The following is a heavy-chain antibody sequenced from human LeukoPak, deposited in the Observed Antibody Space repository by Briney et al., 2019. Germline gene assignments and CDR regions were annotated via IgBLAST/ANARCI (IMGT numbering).Heavy chain of an antibody. Sequence: GGSLRLSCAVSGFTFNNFWMSWVRQAPGRGLEWVANIHPGGNEKYHVESVKGRFTISRDNAKNSLFLQMNGLRVEDTAVYYCARGDAFSGDHWGQGTLVTVSS. CDR1: GFTFNNFW. V-gene: IGHV3-7*04. CDR3: ARGDAFSGDH. J-gene: IGHJ4*02. CDR2: IHPGGNEK.